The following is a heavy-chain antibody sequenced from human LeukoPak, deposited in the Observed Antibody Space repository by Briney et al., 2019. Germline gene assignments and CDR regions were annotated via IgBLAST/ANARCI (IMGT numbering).Heavy chain of an antibody. Sequence: GASVKVSCKASGYTFTSYYMHWVRQAPGQGLEWMGIINPSGCSTSYAQKFQGRVTMTRDTSTCTVYMELSSLRSEDTAVYYCARGIAAARRAFDIWGQGTMVTVSS. CDR2: INPSGCST. V-gene: IGHV1-46*01. CDR1: GYTFTSYY. CDR3: ARGIAAARRAFDI. J-gene: IGHJ3*02. D-gene: IGHD6-13*01.